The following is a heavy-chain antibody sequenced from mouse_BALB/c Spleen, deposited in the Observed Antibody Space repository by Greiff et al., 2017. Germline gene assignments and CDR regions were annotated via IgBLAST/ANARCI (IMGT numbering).Heavy chain of an antibody. D-gene: IGHD1-1*01. CDR3: TREGYGSSYGYAMDY. V-gene: IGHV5-6-4*01. J-gene: IGHJ4*01. Sequence: DVHLVESGGGLVKPGGSLKLSCAASGFTFSSYTMSWVRQTPEKRLEWVATISSGGSYTYYPDSVKGRFTISRDNAKNTLYLQMSSLKSEDTAMYYCTREGYGSSYGYAMDYWGQGTSVTVSS. CDR1: GFTFSSYT. CDR2: ISSGGSYT.